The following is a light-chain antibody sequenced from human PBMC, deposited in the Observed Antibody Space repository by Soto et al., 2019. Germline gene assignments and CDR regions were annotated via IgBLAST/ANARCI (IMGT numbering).Light chain of an antibody. CDR1: QSISFY. Sequence: EIVLTQSPATLSLSPGERATLSCRASQSISFYLTWYQHKPGQAPRLLIYDASNRATGIPARFSGSGYGTDFTLTISSLEPEDFAIYYCQQFGSPPITFGQGTRLEIK. J-gene: IGKJ5*01. V-gene: IGKV3-11*01. CDR3: QQFGSPPIT. CDR2: DAS.